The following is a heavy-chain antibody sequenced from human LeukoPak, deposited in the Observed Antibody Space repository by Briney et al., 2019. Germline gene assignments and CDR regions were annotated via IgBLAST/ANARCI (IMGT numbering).Heavy chain of an antibody. Sequence: GGSLRLSCAASGFSFDDYAMHWVRQVPGKGLEWVSGIDWNSGNTGYADSVKGRFTISRDNSKNTLYLQMNSLRAEDTAVYYCAKTVSSSWTLVPGIYYFDYWGQGTLVTVSS. J-gene: IGHJ4*02. D-gene: IGHD6-13*01. CDR3: AKTVSSSWTLVPGIYYFDY. V-gene: IGHV3-9*01. CDR1: GFSFDDYA. CDR2: IDWNSGNT.